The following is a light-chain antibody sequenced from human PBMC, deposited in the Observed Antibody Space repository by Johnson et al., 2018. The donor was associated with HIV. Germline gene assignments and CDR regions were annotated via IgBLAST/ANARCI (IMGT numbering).Light chain of an antibody. CDR3: GPWDSSLRSGF. CDR1: SSNIGNNY. V-gene: IGLV1-51*01. Sequence: QSVLTQPPSVSAAPGQKVTISCSGSSSNIGNNYVSWYQQLPGTAPKLLIYDNNKRTSGISDRFSGSKSGTSATLGITGLQTGDEADYYCGPWDSSLRSGFFGTGTKVTVL. J-gene: IGLJ1*01. CDR2: DNN.